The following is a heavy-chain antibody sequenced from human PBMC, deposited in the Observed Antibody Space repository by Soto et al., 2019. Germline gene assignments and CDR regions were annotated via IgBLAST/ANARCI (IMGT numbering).Heavy chain of an antibody. CDR2: LITVPGTA. Sequence: QVQLVQYGAELKKPGSPVKVSCQSSGGSFDNSGTTWVRQAPGQGLEWMGRLITVPGTAEYAERHKGRWTITADEDTRAWYWEFCSLTSEASTMYFCARDGQGERTGMDVWSQGTTSTVSS. CDR3: ARDGQGERTGMDV. V-gene: IGHV1-69*11. D-gene: IGHD1-1*01. CDR1: GGSFDNSG. J-gene: IGHJ6*01.